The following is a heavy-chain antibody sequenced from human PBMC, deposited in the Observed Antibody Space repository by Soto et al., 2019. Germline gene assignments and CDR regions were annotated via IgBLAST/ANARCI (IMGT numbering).Heavy chain of an antibody. Sequence: EVQLLESGGGLVKSGGSLRLSCVASGFTFSKYAMTWVRQAPGKGVEWVSAISSNGMTTDYADSVKGRFTISRDNSRNTLSLQMDSLRGDDAALYYCAKDKYTDSVRRVWFFDFWGRGTLVTVSS. J-gene: IGHJ2*01. CDR1: GFTFSKYA. D-gene: IGHD3-16*01. CDR2: ISSNGMTT. V-gene: IGHV3-23*01. CDR3: AKDKYTDSVRRVWFFDF.